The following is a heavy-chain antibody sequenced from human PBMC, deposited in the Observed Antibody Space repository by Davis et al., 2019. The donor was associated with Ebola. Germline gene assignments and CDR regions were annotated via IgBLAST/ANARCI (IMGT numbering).Heavy chain of an antibody. Sequence: GGSLRLSCAASGFTFDDYGMSWVRQAPGKGLEWVSGINWNGGSTGYADSVKGRFTISRDNAKNSLYLQMNSLRAEDTALYYCARWDILTGYYDYYYYGMDVWGQGTTVTVSS. CDR1: GFTFDDYG. CDR2: INWNGGST. CDR3: ARWDILTGYYDYYYYGMDV. D-gene: IGHD3-9*01. J-gene: IGHJ6*02. V-gene: IGHV3-20*04.